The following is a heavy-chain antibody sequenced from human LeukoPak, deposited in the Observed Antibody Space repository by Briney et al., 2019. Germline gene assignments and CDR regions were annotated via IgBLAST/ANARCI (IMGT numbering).Heavy chain of an antibody. CDR2: IHSSGST. Sequence: SETLSLTCTVSGDSINNPNYYWTWIRQHPGKALEWVGYIHSSGSTFYSPSLKSRLTISLDTSKNQFSLKLKSVTAADTAVYFCARDSAYCSGGRCPKWFDPWGQGALVTVSS. CDR1: GDSINNPNYY. J-gene: IGHJ5*02. CDR3: ARDSAYCSGGRCPKWFDP. V-gene: IGHV4-31*03. D-gene: IGHD2-15*01.